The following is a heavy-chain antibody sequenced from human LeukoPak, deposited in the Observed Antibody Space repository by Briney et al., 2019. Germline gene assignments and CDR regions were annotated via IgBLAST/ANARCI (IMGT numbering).Heavy chain of an antibody. CDR3: AGDLSYGDYDGTFAY. CDR2: INPSAGST. CDR1: GYTFNFYD. D-gene: IGHD4-17*01. Sequence: ASVKVSCKASGYTFNFYDIHWVRQAAGQGLEWMGIINPSAGSTNYAQKFQGRVTMTRDTSTSTVYMELSSLGSEDTAVYYCAGDLSYGDYDGTFAYWGQGTLVTVSS. J-gene: IGHJ4*02. V-gene: IGHV1-46*02.